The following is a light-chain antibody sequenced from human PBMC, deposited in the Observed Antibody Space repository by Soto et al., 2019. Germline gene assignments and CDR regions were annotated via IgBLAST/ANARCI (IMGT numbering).Light chain of an antibody. CDR2: DVS. V-gene: IGLV2-14*01. J-gene: IGLJ2*01. CDR3: SSYTSSSTPV. CDR1: SSDVGGYNY. Sequence: QSVLTQPASVSGCPGQSITISCTGTSSDVGGYNYVSWYQQHPGKAPKLMIYDVSNRPSGVSNRFSGSKSGNTASLTISGLQAEYEADYYCSSYTSSSTPVFGGGTKLTVL.